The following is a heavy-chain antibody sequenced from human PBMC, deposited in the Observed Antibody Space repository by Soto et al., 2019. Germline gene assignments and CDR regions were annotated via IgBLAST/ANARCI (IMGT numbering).Heavy chain of an antibody. CDR1: GFTFSAFN. J-gene: IGHJ4*02. CDR3: ARDPPYSGYDYQFDY. D-gene: IGHD5-12*01. CDR2: ISTSSSNI. V-gene: IGHV3-48*04. Sequence: EVQLVESGGGLVQPGGSLRLSCAASGFTFSAFNMNWVRQAPGKGLEWVSYISTSSSNIYYADSVKGRFTISRDNAKSSLHLQMNSLRVEDTAVYYYARDPPYSGYDYQFDYWGQGTLVTVSS.